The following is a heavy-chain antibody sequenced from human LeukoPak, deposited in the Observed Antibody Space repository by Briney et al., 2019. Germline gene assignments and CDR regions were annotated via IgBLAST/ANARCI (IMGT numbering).Heavy chain of an antibody. J-gene: IGHJ4*02. CDR1: GFTFSSYW. CDR3: ARAWGSGYDFYSMYYFDY. CDR2: IKQDGSEK. D-gene: IGHD5-12*01. Sequence: GGSLRLSCAASGFTFSSYWMSWVREAPWKGLEWVANIKQDGSEKYYVDSVKGRFTISRDNAKNSLYLQMNSLRAEDTAVYYCARAWGSGYDFYSMYYFDYWGQGTLVTVSS. V-gene: IGHV3-7*01.